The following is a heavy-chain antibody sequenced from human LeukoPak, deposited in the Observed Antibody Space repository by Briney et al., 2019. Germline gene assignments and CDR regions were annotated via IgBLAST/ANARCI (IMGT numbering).Heavy chain of an antibody. D-gene: IGHD5-12*01. CDR3: ARGSGLYMVATPYYYGMDV. V-gene: IGHV1-46*01. CDR2: INPSGGST. CDR1: GYTFTSYY. Sequence: GASVKVSCKASGYTFTSYYMHWVRQAPGQGLEWMGIINPSGGSTSYAQKFQGRVTMTRDTSTSTVYVELSSLRSEDTAVYYCARGSGLYMVATPYYYGMDVWGQGTTVTVSS. J-gene: IGHJ6*02.